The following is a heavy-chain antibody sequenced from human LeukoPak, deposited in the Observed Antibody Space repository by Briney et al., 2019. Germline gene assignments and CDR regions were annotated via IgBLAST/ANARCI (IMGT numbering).Heavy chain of an antibody. Sequence: TGGSLRLSCAASGFTFSTYGMHWVRQAPGKGLEWVAVIWPNGSNKYHADSVKGRFTISRDNSKNTLYLQMNSLRAEDTAVYYCAKRTSGSSWYSSDYWGQGTLVTVSS. CDR2: IWPNGSNK. D-gene: IGHD6-13*01. CDR1: GFTFSTYG. V-gene: IGHV3-33*06. CDR3: AKRTSGSSWYSSDY. J-gene: IGHJ4*02.